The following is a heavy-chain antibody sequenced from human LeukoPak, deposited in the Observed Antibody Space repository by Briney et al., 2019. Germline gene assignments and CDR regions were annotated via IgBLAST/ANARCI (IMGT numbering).Heavy chain of an antibody. D-gene: IGHD3-3*01. Sequence: ASEKVSCKASGYTFTGYYMHWVRQAPGQGLEWMGWINPNSGGTNYAQKFQGRVTMTRDTSISTAYMELSRLRSDDTAVYYCARVQGDMEWPYYYYYYMDVWGKGTTVTVSS. V-gene: IGHV1-2*02. CDR3: ARVQGDMEWPYYYYYYMDV. CDR2: INPNSGGT. J-gene: IGHJ6*03. CDR1: GYTFTGYY.